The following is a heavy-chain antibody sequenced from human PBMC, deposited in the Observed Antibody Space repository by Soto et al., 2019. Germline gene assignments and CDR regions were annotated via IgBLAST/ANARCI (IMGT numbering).Heavy chain of an antibody. Sequence: PSETLSLTCAVSVGSISSSNWWSWVRQPPGKGLEWIGEIYHSGSTNYNPSLKSRVTISVDKSKNQFSLKLSSVTAADTAVYYCARGKIVAGQYNWFDPWGQGTLVTVSS. V-gene: IGHV4-4*02. CDR3: ARGKIVAGQYNWFDP. CDR2: IYHSGST. CDR1: VGSISSSNW. D-gene: IGHD6-19*01. J-gene: IGHJ5*02.